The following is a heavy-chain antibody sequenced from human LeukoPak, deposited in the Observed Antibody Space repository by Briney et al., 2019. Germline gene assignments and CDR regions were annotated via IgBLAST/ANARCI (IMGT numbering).Heavy chain of an antibody. V-gene: IGHV1-2*02. J-gene: IGHJ4*02. CDR3: ARDRDDILTGYWLGSDY. CDR2: INPNSGGT. D-gene: IGHD3-9*01. Sequence: GASVKVSCKASGYTFTGYYMHWVRQAPGQGLEWMGWINPNSGGTNYAQKFQGRVTMTRDTSISTAYMELSRLRSDDTAVYYCARDRDDILTGYWLGSDYWGQGTLVTVSS. CDR1: GYTFTGYY.